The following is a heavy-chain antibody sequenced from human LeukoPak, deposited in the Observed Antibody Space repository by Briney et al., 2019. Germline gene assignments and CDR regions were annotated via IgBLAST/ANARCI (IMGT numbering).Heavy chain of an antibody. J-gene: IGHJ4*02. CDR2: ISYDGSNK. Sequence: GGSLRLSCAASGFTFSSYAMHWVRQAPGKGLEWVAVISYDGSNKYYADSVKGRFTISRDNSKNTLYLQMNSLRAEDTAVYYCARAAYDSSGYLTLWGQGTQVTVSS. V-gene: IGHV3-30*04. D-gene: IGHD3-22*01. CDR3: ARAAYDSSGYLTL. CDR1: GFTFSSYA.